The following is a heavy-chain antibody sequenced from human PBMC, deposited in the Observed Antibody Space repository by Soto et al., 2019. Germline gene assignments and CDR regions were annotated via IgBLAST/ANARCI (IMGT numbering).Heavy chain of an antibody. Sequence: SETLALTCTVSGASMNSYHWSWIRQPAGKGLEWIGHIHSSGSTNYNPSLKSRVTMSVDTSKNQFSLRLMSLTAADTAVYYCARDQGVAAAGITWFDPWGQGSLVTVSS. CDR3: ARDQGVAAAGITWFDP. V-gene: IGHV4-4*07. CDR2: IHSSGST. CDR1: GASMNSYH. J-gene: IGHJ5*02. D-gene: IGHD6-13*01.